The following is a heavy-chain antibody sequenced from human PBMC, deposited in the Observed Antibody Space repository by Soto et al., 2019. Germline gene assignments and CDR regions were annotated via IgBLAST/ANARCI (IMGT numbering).Heavy chain of an antibody. D-gene: IGHD3-3*01. J-gene: IGHJ5*02. V-gene: IGHV4-39*01. CDR1: GGSISSSSYY. Sequence: SETLSLTCTVSGGSISSSSYYWGWIRQPPGKGLEWIGSIYYSGSTYYNPSLKSRVTISVDTSKNQFSLKLSSVTAADTAVYYCARTTYYDFWSGYKGNWFDPWGQGTLVTVSS. CDR2: IYYSGST. CDR3: ARTTYYDFWSGYKGNWFDP.